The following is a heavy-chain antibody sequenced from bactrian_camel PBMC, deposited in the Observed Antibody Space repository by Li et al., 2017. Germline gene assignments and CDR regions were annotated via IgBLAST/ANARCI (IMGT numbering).Heavy chain of an antibody. V-gene: IGHV3S25*01. CDR1: YTGDPHC. D-gene: IGHD3*01. J-gene: IGHJ4*01. Sequence: QLVESGGGSVQAGGSLRLSCAASYTGDPHCLAWFRQAPGKEHEGIATIYIRGESDTVYYIDSVKGRFTISRGDGVNTVYLQMDNLKPEDTAMYYCAAGGNFVGGACARPTEFPYTGQGTQVTVS. CDR2: IYIRGESD.